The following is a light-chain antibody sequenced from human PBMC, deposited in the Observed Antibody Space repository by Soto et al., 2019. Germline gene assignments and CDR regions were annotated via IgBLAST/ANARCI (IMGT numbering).Light chain of an antibody. CDR3: QHYNSYSEA. V-gene: IGKV1-5*01. Sequence: DIQMTQSPSSLSASVGDRVTITCRASQSISGWLAWYQQKPGKAPKLLIYDVSSLESGVPSRFSGSGSGTDFTLTISSLQPDDFATYYCQHYNSYSEAFGQGTKVDNK. CDR1: QSISGW. CDR2: DVS. J-gene: IGKJ1*01.